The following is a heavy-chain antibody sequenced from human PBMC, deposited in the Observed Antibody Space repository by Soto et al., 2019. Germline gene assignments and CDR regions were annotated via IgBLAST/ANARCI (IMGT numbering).Heavy chain of an antibody. Sequence: QVQLQESGPGLVKPSGTLSLTCAVSGGSISTSNWWSWVRPPPGKGLEWIGEVYRTGSTNYNPSLESRVIVSVDKSKNQFSLKLTSVTAADTAVYYCARARATIAAAAIFDCWGQGTLVTVSS. J-gene: IGHJ4*02. V-gene: IGHV4-4*02. CDR2: VYRTGST. CDR3: ARARATIAAAAIFDC. CDR1: GGSISTSNW. D-gene: IGHD6-13*01.